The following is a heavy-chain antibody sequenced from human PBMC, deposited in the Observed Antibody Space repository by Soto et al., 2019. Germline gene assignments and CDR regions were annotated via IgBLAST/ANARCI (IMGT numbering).Heavy chain of an antibody. CDR1: GFTFSSYA. CDR3: AKDSSSSWYYFDY. V-gene: IGHV3-23*01. Sequence: GGSLRLSCAASGFTFSSYAMSWVRQAPGKGLEWVSAISGSGGCTYYADSVKGRFTISRDNSKNTLYLQMNSLRAEDTAVYYCAKDSSSSWYYFDYWGQGTLVTVSS. CDR2: ISGSGGCT. D-gene: IGHD6-13*01. J-gene: IGHJ4*02.